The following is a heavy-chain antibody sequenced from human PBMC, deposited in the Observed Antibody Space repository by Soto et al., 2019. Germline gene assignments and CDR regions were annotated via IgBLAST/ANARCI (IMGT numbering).Heavy chain of an antibody. J-gene: IGHJ4*02. CDR1: GFTFSSYA. CDR2: ISGSGGST. Sequence: EVQLLESGGGLVQPGGSLRLSCAASGFTFSSYAMSWVRQAPGKGLEWVSAISGSGGSTYYADSVKGRFTISRDNSKNPVYQKINHRGGGEPAVIYWGKTPPPWGGDHLPLAHWGQGTLVPLPP. CDR3: GKTPPPWGGDHLPLAH. V-gene: IGHV3-23*01. D-gene: IGHD3-16*01.